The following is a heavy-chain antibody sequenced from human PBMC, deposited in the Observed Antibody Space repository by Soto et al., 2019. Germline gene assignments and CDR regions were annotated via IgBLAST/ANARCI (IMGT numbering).Heavy chain of an antibody. V-gene: IGHV4-38-2*01. CDR3: ARATDDSSGSYYSEC. D-gene: IGHD3-22*01. J-gene: IGHJ4*02. Sequence: SETRSLTCAVSGYSISSGYYWGWIRQPPGKGLEWIGSIYHSGRTYYNPSLKSRVTISVDTSKKQFSLKLSSVTAADTAVYYCARATDDSSGSYYSECWGKGNMVNVSP. CDR1: GYSISSGYY. CDR2: IYHSGRT.